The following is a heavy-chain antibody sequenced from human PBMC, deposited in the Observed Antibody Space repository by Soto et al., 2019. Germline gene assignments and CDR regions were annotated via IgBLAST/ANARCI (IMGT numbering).Heavy chain of an antibody. Sequence: ASVKVSCKASGYTFTSYGISWVRQAPGQGHEWTGWISAYNGNTNYAQKLQGRVTMTTDTATSTAYGELRSLRSDDTAVDYCAMVDYYGFWSGFRFDWGQGTRVAVSS. D-gene: IGHD3-3*01. CDR3: AMVDYYGFWSGFRFD. CDR2: ISAYNGNT. CDR1: GYTFTSYG. J-gene: IGHJ4*02. V-gene: IGHV1-18*01.